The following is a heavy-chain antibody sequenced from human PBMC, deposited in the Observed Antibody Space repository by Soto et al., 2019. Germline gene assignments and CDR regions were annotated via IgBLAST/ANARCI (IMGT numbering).Heavy chain of an antibody. CDR3: ARDGATSVSSSWYY. V-gene: IGHV3-23*01. J-gene: IGHJ4*02. Sequence: GGSLRLSCAASGFTFSSYWMSWVRHIPGKGLEWVSGISASGGRTYYADSVKGRFTISRDNSKNTLYLLMNSLRAEDTAVYYCARDGATSVSSSWYYWGPGTLVTVSS. D-gene: IGHD6-13*01. CDR2: ISASGGRT. CDR1: GFTFSSYW.